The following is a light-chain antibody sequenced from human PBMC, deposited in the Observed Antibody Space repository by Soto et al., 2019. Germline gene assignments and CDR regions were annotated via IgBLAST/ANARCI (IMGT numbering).Light chain of an antibody. V-gene: IGKV1-39*01. CDR2: AAS. J-gene: IGKJ1*01. CDR3: QQSYTSWWT. Sequence: DIQMTQSPSSLSASVGDRVTITCRASQSISMYLNWYQQKPGNAPKVLIYAASNLQSWVPSRFTGSGSGTDFTLTISSLQPEDFATYYCQQSYTSWWTFGQGTKVDIK. CDR1: QSISMY.